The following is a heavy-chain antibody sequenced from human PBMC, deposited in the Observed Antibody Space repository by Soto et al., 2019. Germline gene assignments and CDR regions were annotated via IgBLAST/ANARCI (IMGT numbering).Heavy chain of an antibody. V-gene: IGHV4-59*01. CDR1: GGSISSYY. Sequence: QVQLQESGPGLVKPSETLSLTCTVSGGSISSYYWSWIRQPPGKGLEWIGYIYYSGSTTYNPSLKSRVTISVDSSKTQFSLKLSSVTAADTAVYYCARGDPLLWFGEKVYYGMDVWGQGTTVTVSS. CDR3: ARGDPLLWFGEKVYYGMDV. CDR2: IYYSGST. D-gene: IGHD3-10*01. J-gene: IGHJ6*02.